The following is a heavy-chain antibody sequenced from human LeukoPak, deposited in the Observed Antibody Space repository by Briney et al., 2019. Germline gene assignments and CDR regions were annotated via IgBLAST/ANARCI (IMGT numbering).Heavy chain of an antibody. D-gene: IGHD2-15*01. CDR2: IIAYNGNT. V-gene: IGHV1-18*01. Sequence: ASVKLSFKGSGYTFTSYSISWVRQAPGQGLEWMWWIIAYNGNTIYAQKVKGRVTMTTDTSTSTAYMELRSLKSNDTAVYYCERASYCSSGSCYSDYWGQGTLVTVSS. CDR3: ERASYCSSGSCYSDY. CDR1: GYTFTSYS. J-gene: IGHJ4*02.